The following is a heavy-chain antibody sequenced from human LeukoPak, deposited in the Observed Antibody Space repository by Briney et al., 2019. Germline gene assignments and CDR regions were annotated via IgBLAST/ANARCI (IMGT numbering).Heavy chain of an antibody. V-gene: IGHV1-8*03. Sequence: GASVKVSCKASGYTFTSYDINWVRQATGQGLEWMGWMNPNSGNTGYAQKFQGRVTITRNTSISTAYMELSSLRSEDTAVYYCARGPAGYCSSTSCRRFDPWGQGTLVTVSS. CDR2: MNPNSGNT. CDR3: ARGPAGYCSSTSCRRFDP. D-gene: IGHD2-2*01. CDR1: GYTFTSYD. J-gene: IGHJ5*02.